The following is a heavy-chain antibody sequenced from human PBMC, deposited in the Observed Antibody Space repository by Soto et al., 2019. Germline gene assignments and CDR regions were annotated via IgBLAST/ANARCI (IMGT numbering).Heavy chain of an antibody. D-gene: IGHD1-1*01. Sequence: PGESLKISCKGSGYSFTSYWIGWVRQMPGKGLEWMGIIYPGDSDTRYSPSFQGQVTISADKSISTAYLQWSSLKASDTAMYYCARLPYNWNDYYYYGMDVWGQGTTVTVSS. V-gene: IGHV5-51*01. J-gene: IGHJ6*02. CDR3: ARLPYNWNDYYYYGMDV. CDR2: IYPGDSDT. CDR1: GYSFTSYW.